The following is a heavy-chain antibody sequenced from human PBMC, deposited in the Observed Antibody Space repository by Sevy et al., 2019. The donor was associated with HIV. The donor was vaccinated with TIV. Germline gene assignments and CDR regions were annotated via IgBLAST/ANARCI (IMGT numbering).Heavy chain of an antibody. CDR3: AITKDYYDNSGYPFDY. CDR1: GYTLSQLS. CDR2: FDPEDGET. D-gene: IGHD3-22*01. Sequence: ASVKVSCKVSGYTLSQLSMHWVRQAPGKGLEWMGTFDPEDGETIYAQKFQGRVTMTEDKPTDTAYMQLTSLRSEDTAVFYCAITKDYYDNSGYPFDYWGLGTLVTVSS. V-gene: IGHV1-24*01. J-gene: IGHJ4*02.